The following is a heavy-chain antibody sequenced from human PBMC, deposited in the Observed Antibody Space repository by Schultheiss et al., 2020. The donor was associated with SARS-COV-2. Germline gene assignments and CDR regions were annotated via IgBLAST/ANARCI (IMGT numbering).Heavy chain of an antibody. V-gene: IGHV1-46*01. CDR1: GYTFTSYY. CDR3: ARDMVVVPAALRGWFDP. CDR2: INPSGGST. J-gene: IGHJ5*02. Sequence: ASVKVSCKASGYTFTSYYMHWVRQAPGQGLEWMGIINPSGGSTSYAQKFQGRVTMTRDTSTSTVYMELRSLRSDDTAVYYCARDMVVVPAALRGWFDPWGQGTLVTVSS. D-gene: IGHD2-2*01.